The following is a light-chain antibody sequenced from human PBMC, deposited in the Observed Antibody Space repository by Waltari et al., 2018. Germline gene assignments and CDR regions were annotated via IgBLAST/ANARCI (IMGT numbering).Light chain of an antibody. J-gene: IGKJ3*01. CDR3: QQYNSWPLT. CDR2: DAS. Sequence: KVMTQSPVTLSVSPGERATLSCRASQSISSNLAWFQQKPGQSPRLLIYDASTSATGVAARFSGSGSGTEFTLTITSTQSEDFAVYYCQQYNSWPLTFGPGTKVDIK. V-gene: IGKV3-15*01. CDR1: QSISSN.